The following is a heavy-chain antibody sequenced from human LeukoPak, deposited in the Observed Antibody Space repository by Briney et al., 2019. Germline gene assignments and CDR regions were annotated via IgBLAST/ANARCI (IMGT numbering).Heavy chain of an antibody. CDR1: GGSISSSSYY. CDR3: ARGQWKGTWGGCNWFDP. CDR2: IYYSGST. J-gene: IGHJ5*02. D-gene: IGHD3-16*01. V-gene: IGHV4-39*01. Sequence: SETLSLTCTVSGGSISSSSYYWGWIRQPPGKGLEWIGSIYYSGSTYYDPSLKSRVTISVDTSKNQFSLKLSSVTAADTAVYYCARGQWKGTWGGCNWFDPWGQGTLVTVSS.